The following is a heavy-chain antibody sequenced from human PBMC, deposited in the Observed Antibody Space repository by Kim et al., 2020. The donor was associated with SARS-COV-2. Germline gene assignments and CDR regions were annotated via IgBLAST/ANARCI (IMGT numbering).Heavy chain of an antibody. CDR3: AKAGIAAAGSPYGMDV. D-gene: IGHD6-13*01. V-gene: IGHV3-30*18. Sequence: GGSLRLSCAASGFTFSSYGMHWVRQAPGKGLEWVAVISYDGSNKYYADSVKGRFTISRDNSKNTLYLQMNSLRAEDTAVYYCAKAGIAAAGSPYGMDVWG. CDR1: GFTFSSYG. CDR2: ISYDGSNK. J-gene: IGHJ6*01.